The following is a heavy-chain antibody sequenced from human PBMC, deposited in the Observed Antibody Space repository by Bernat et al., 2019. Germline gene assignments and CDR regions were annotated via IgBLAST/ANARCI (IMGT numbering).Heavy chain of an antibody. V-gene: IGHV3-7*01. CDR2: INEDGSEE. Sequence: EVQLVESGGGLVQPGGSRRLSCVGSGFSFSSYWMTWVRQPPGKGLEWVASINEDGSEEQYVDSVKGRFTISRDNTKNSLYLQMNSLRVEDTAVFYGAKRPGYQIGMEVWGQGTTVTVSS. J-gene: IGHJ6*02. D-gene: IGHD6-13*01. CDR3: AKRPGYQIGMEV. CDR1: GFSFSSYW.